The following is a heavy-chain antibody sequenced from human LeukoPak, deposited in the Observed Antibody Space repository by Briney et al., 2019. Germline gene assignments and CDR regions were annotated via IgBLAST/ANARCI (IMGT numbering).Heavy chain of an antibody. Sequence: GGSLRLSCAASGRTLSNYWMSWVGRAPGKGLEWVANIKEDGNEKYYVDSVKGRFTISRDNAKKSLYLQMNSLRAEDTAVYYCARDRSRFYYWGQGTPVTVSS. CDR1: GRTLSNYW. V-gene: IGHV3-7*01. CDR3: ARDRSRFYY. J-gene: IGHJ4*02. CDR2: IKEDGNEK. D-gene: IGHD2-2*01.